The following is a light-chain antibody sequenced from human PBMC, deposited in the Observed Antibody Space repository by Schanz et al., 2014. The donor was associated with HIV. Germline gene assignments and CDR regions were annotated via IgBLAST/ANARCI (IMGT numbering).Light chain of an antibody. J-gene: IGLJ3*02. CDR2: EVS. CDR3: SSYSSTINFGV. CDR1: SSDVGSYNL. V-gene: IGLV2-14*02. Sequence: QSALTQPASVSGSPGQSITISCTGTSSDVGSYNLVSWYQQHPGKAPKLMISEVSKRPSGVSNRFSGSKSGNTASLTISGLQAEDEADYFCSSYSSTINFGVFGGGTKLTVL.